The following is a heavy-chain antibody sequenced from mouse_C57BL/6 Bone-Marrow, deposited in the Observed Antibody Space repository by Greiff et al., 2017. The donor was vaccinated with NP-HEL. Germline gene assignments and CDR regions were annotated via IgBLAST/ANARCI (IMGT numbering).Heavy chain of an antibody. CDR2: ISNGGGST. D-gene: IGHD2-2*01. Sequence: EVQRVESGGGLVQPGGSLKLSCAASGFTFSDYYMYWVRQTPEKRLEWVAYISNGGGSTYYPDTVKGRFTISRDNAKNTLYLQMSRLKSEDTAMYYCARRGYDYYAMDYWGQGTSVTVSS. J-gene: IGHJ4*01. CDR1: GFTFSDYY. CDR3: ARRGYDYYAMDY. V-gene: IGHV5-12*01.